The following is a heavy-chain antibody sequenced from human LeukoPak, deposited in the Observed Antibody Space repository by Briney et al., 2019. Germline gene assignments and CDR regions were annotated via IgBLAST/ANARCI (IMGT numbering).Heavy chain of an antibody. D-gene: IGHD6-19*01. CDR1: GFTFSSYA. Sequence: GGSPRLSCAASGFTFSSYAMSWVRQAPGKGLEWVSAISGSGGSTYYADSAKGRFTISRDNSKNTLYLQMNSLRAEDTAVYYCAKDVIAVAGTFDYWGQGTLVTVSS. V-gene: IGHV3-23*01. CDR3: AKDVIAVAGTFDY. J-gene: IGHJ4*02. CDR2: ISGSGGST.